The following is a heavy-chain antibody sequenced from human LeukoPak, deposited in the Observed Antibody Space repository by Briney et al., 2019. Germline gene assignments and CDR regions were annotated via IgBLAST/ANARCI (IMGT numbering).Heavy chain of an antibody. CDR3: ARAPWYGPPDY. V-gene: IGHV3-21*01. Sequence: GGSLRLSCAASGFTFSSYSMNWVRQAPGKGLEWVSSISSSSSYVYYADSVKRRFTISRDNAKNSLYLQMNSLRAEDTAVYYCARAPWYGPPDYWGQGTLVTVSS. J-gene: IGHJ4*02. CDR1: GFTFSSYS. CDR2: ISSSSSYV. D-gene: IGHD6-13*01.